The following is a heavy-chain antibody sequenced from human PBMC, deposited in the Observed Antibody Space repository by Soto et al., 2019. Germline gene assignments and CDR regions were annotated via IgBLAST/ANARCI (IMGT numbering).Heavy chain of an antibody. V-gene: IGHV3-33*01. J-gene: IGHJ5*02. CDR2: IWYDGSNK. CDR3: ARDQKHSSGWYGNWFDP. CDR1: GFTFSSYG. Sequence: GESLKISCAASGFTFSSYGMHWVRQAPGKGLEWVAVIWYDGSNKYYADSVKGRFTISRDNSKNTLYLQMNSLRAEDTAVYYCARDQKHSSGWYGNWFDPWGQGTLVTVYS. D-gene: IGHD6-19*01.